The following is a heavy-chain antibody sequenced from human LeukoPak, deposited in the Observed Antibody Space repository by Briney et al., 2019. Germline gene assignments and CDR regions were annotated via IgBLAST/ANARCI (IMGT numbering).Heavy chain of an antibody. CDR1: GYTFISYY. Sequence: GASVKVSCKASGYTFISYYMHWVRQAPGQGLEWMGIINPSGGSTNYAQKFQDRVTITRDTSTSTVYMELSSLKSEDTAVYYCAREDVVLVDAVRYYYYGMDVWGQGTTVTVSS. J-gene: IGHJ6*02. CDR2: INPSGGST. D-gene: IGHD2-8*01. V-gene: IGHV1-46*01. CDR3: AREDVVLVDAVRYYYYGMDV.